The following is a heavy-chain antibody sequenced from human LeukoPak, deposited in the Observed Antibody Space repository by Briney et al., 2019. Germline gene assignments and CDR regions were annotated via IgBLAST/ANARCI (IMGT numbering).Heavy chain of an antibody. CDR1: GFTFDDYA. V-gene: IGHV3-9*01. CDR3: GRDEYSSSS. CDR2: ISWNSGSI. Sequence: GGSLRLSCAASGFTFDDYAMHWVRQAPGKGLEWVSGISWNSGSIGYADSVKGRFTISRDNAKNSLYLQMNSLRAEDTAVYYCGRDEYSSSSWGQGTLVTVSS. J-gene: IGHJ5*02. D-gene: IGHD6-6*01.